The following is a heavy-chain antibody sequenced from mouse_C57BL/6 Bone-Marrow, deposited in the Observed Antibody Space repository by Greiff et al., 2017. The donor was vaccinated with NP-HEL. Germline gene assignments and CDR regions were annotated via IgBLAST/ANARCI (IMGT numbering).Heavy chain of an antibody. J-gene: IGHJ4*01. CDR3: ASPYYSNWYAMDY. V-gene: IGHV1-58*01. CDR2: IYIGNGYT. CDR1: GYTFTSYG. D-gene: IGHD2-5*01. Sequence: VQLQQSGAELVRPGSSVKMSCKTSGYTFTSYGINWVKQRPGQGLEWIGYIYIGNGYTEYNEKFKGKATLTSDTSSSTAYVQLSSLTSEDSAIYFSASPYYSNWYAMDYWGRGTSVTVSS.